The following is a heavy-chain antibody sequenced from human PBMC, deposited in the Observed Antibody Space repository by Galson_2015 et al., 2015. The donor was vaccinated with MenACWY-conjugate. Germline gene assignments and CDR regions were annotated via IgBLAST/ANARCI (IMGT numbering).Heavy chain of an antibody. CDR3: SRVRGTTGTDS. J-gene: IGHJ4*02. CDR2: SYSSGNT. Sequence: SETLSLTCTVSGDSISSKSYSWGWVRQPPGQGLEWIGTSYSSGNTHYNPSLKSRVTISADTSENQFSLKLTSVTTADTAVYYCSRVRGTTGTDSWGQGTLATVSS. V-gene: IGHV4-39*07. D-gene: IGHD1-1*01. CDR1: GDSISSKSYS.